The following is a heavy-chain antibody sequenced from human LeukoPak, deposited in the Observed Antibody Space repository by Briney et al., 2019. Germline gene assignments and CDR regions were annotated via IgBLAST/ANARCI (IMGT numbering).Heavy chain of an antibody. CDR3: ARVGYSGLVSGFDY. D-gene: IGHD5-12*01. J-gene: IGHJ4*02. Sequence: ASVKVSCKASGYTFTSYAMNWVRQAPGQGLEWMGWINTNTGNPTYAQGFTGRFVFSLDTSVSTAYLQISSLKAEDTAVYYCARVGYSGLVSGFDYWGQGTLVTVSS. CDR1: GYTFTSYA. CDR2: INTNTGNP. V-gene: IGHV7-4-1*02.